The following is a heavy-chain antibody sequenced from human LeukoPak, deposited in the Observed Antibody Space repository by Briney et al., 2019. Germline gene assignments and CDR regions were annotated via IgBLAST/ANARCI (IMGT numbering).Heavy chain of an antibody. CDR1: GFTFDDYV. Sequence: PGGSLRLPCAASGFTFDDYVMHWVRQGPGKSLEWVSLINENGDIAYYGDSVRGRFTVSRDNAKNSLYLQMNSLTTEDTALYYCAKARWEPNFDYWGQGTLVTVSS. CDR2: INENGDIA. J-gene: IGHJ4*02. D-gene: IGHD1-26*01. CDR3: AKARWEPNFDY. V-gene: IGHV3-43*02.